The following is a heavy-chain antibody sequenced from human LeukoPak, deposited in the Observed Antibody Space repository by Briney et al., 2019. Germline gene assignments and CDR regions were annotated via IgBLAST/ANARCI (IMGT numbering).Heavy chain of an antibody. Sequence: GGSLRLSCAVSGFTYSDYAMEWVRQTPGKGLEWVSSITPTTDNHYYTPSVEGRFTISRDNAKHSLYLQMNNLRADDTAVYYCARLAGPRPGTYYFDFWGQGVQVTVSS. D-gene: IGHD6-19*01. V-gene: IGHV3-21*01. CDR1: GFTYSDYA. CDR2: ITPTTDNH. CDR3: ARLAGPRPGTYYFDF. J-gene: IGHJ4*02.